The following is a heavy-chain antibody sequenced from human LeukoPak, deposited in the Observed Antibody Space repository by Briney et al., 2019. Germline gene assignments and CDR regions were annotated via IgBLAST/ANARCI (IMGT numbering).Heavy chain of an antibody. J-gene: IGHJ5*02. CDR3: TRDPVWGSA. Sequence: SQTLSLTCALSGDTVSSNSAAWNWIRQSPSRGLEWLARTYYRSNLYNDYAVSVKGRITINPDISKNQFYLHLNSVPPEDTAVYYCTRDPVWGSAWGQGTLVTVSS. V-gene: IGHV6-1*01. CDR1: GDTVSSNSAA. D-gene: IGHD7-27*01. CDR2: TYYRSNLYN.